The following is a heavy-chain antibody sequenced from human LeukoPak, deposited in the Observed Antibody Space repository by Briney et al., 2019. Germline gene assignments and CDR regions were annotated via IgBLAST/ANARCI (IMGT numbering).Heavy chain of an antibody. Sequence: SETLSLTCTVSGGSISSYYWGWIRQPPGKGLEWIGSIYYSGSTYYNPSLKSRVTISVDTSKNQFSLKLSSVTAADTAVYYCALIRLQLVRSYYWYFDLWGRGTLVTVSS. CDR1: GGSISSYY. J-gene: IGHJ2*01. D-gene: IGHD6-6*01. CDR3: ALIRLQLVRSYYWYFDL. V-gene: IGHV4-39*01. CDR2: IYYSGST.